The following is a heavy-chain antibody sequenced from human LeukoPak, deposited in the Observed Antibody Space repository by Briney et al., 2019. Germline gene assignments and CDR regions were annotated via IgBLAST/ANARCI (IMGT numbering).Heavy chain of an antibody. Sequence: PGGSLRLSCAASVFTFSDYYMSGIRQAPGKGVDGVSYISSSSSYTNYADSVKGRFTISRDNATNSLYLQMNSLRAEDTAVYYCARGPESPLPYVDIVAYFDYWGQGTLVTVSS. D-gene: IGHD5-12*01. CDR3: ARGPESPLPYVDIVAYFDY. CDR1: VFTFSDYY. CDR2: ISSSSSYT. V-gene: IGHV3-11*06. J-gene: IGHJ4*02.